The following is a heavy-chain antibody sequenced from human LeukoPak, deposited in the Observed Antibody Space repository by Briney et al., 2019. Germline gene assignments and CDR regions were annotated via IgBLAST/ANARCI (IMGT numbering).Heavy chain of an antibody. CDR3: ARHPWDFWSGYPFDY. Sequence: SETLSLTCAVYGGSFSGYYWSWIRQPPGKGLEWIGEINHSGSTNYNPSLKRRVTISVDTSKNQFSLKLSSVTAADTAVYYCARHPWDFWSGYPFDYWGQGTLVTVSS. J-gene: IGHJ4*02. D-gene: IGHD3-3*01. V-gene: IGHV4-34*01. CDR1: GGSFSGYY. CDR2: INHSGST.